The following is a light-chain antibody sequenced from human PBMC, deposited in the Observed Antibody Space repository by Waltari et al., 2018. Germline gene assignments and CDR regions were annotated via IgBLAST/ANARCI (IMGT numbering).Light chain of an antibody. CDR3: QQSYNTPLS. CDR1: QSVSKY. J-gene: IGKJ4*01. CDR2: TTS. Sequence: DIQMTQSPSSLSASVGDRVTITCRASQSVSKYLNWYQQQPGKPPKLLIYTTSNLQSGVPSRFSGSGSGTDFTLTISSLQLEDLATYYCQQSYNTPLSFGGGTKVEIK. V-gene: IGKV1-39*01.